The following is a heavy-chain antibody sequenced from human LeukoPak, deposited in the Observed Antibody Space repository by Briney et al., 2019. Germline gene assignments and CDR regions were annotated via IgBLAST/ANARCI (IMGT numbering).Heavy chain of an antibody. Sequence: GRSLRLSCAASGFTFSSYGMHWVRQAPGKGLEWVAVIWYDENNKYYADSVKGRFTVSRDNSKNTLYLQMNSLRAGDTAVYYCARSGGSGSYYVGYFDYWGQGTLVTVSS. J-gene: IGHJ4*02. V-gene: IGHV3-33*01. CDR1: GFTFSSYG. CDR2: IWYDENNK. D-gene: IGHD3-10*01. CDR3: ARSGGSGSYYVGYFDY.